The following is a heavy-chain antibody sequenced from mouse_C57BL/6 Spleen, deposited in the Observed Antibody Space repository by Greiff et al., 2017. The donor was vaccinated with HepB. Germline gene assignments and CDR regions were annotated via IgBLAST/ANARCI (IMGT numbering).Heavy chain of an antibody. CDR3: ARMSDYDYAMDY. V-gene: IGHV1-55*01. CDR1: GYTFTSYW. CDR2: IYPGSGST. D-gene: IGHD2-4*01. J-gene: IGHJ4*01. Sequence: QVQLQQPGAELVKPGASVKMSCKASGYTFTSYWITWVKQRPGPGLEWIGDIYPGSGSTNYNEKFKSKATLTVDTSSSTAYMQLSSLTAEDSAVYYCARMSDYDYAMDYWGQGTSVTVSS.